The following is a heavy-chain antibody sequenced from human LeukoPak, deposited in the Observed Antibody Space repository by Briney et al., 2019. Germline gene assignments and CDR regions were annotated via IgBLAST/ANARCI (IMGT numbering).Heavy chain of an antibody. CDR2: ISSSSTHI. D-gene: IGHD1-26*01. CDR3: ARATWDPNYYYYYMDV. Sequence: TGVSLRLSCAASGFTCSSYSMNWVRQAPGKGLEWVSSISSSSTHIYYADSVKGRFSISRDNAKNSLFLQMNSLRAEDTAVYFCARATWDPNYYYYYMDVWGKGTTVTISS. J-gene: IGHJ6*03. V-gene: IGHV3-21*01. CDR1: GFTCSSYS.